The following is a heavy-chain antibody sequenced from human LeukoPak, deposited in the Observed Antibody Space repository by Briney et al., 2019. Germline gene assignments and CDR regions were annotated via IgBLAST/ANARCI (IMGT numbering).Heavy chain of an antibody. V-gene: IGHV3-23*01. CDR1: GFTFSSYA. Sequence: PGGSLRLSCAASGFTFSSYAMSWVRQAPGKGLEWVSAISGRGGSTYYADSVKGRFTISRDNSKNTLYLQMNSLRAEDTAVYYCHIKRFGELFLDYWGQGTLVTVSS. CDR2: ISGRGGST. J-gene: IGHJ4*02. CDR3: HIKRFGELFLDY. D-gene: IGHD3-10*01.